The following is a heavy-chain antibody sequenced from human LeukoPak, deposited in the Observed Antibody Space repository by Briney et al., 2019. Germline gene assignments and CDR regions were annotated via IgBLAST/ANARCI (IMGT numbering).Heavy chain of an antibody. J-gene: IGHJ5*02. CDR2: IKQDGSEK. Sequence: PGGSLGLSCAVSGFTFSSYWMSWVRQAPGKGLEWVANIKQDGSEKYYVDSVKGRFTISRDNAKNSLYLQMNSLRAEDTAVYYCARDRDSGYGFRFDPWGQGTLVTVSS. V-gene: IGHV3-7*01. CDR1: GFTFSSYW. D-gene: IGHD5-12*01. CDR3: ARDRDSGYGFRFDP.